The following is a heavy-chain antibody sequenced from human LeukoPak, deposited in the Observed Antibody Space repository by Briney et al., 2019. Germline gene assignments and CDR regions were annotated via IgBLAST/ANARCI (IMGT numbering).Heavy chain of an antibody. CDR3: ARDQLSIAVAGTIDY. V-gene: IGHV3-21*01. CDR1: GFTFSSYS. J-gene: IGHJ4*02. CDR2: ISSSSSYI. D-gene: IGHD6-19*01. Sequence: PGGSLRLSCAASGFTFSSYSMNWVRQAPGKGLGWVSSISSSSSYIYYADSVKGRFTISRDNAKNSLYLQMNSLRAEDTAVYYCARDQLSIAVAGTIDYWGQGTLVTVSS.